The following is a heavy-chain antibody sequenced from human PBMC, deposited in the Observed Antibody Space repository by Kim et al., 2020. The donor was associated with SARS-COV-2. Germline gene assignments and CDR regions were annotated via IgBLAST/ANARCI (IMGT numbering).Heavy chain of an antibody. CDR3: ARAVIAAVGDWFDP. CDR2: ISGSSSYM. Sequence: GGSLRLSCVTSGFTFNSYSMNWVRQAPGKGLEWVSSISGSSSYMFYADSVRGRFTISRDNAKNSLYLQMNSLRAEDTAVYYCARAVIAAVGDWFDPWGQGTLVTVSS. CDR1: GFTFNSYS. J-gene: IGHJ5*02. D-gene: IGHD6-13*01. V-gene: IGHV3-21*01.